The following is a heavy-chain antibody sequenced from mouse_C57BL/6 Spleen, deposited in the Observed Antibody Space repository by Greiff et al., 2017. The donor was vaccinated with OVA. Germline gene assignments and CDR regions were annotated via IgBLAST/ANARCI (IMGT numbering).Heavy chain of an antibody. CDR1: GYTFTSYW. V-gene: IGHV1-72*01. CDR2: IDPNSGGT. CDR3: ASDYYGSSPWYFDV. Sequence: QVQLKQPGAELVKPGASVKLSCKASGYTFTSYWMHWVKQRPGRGLEWIGRIDPNSGGTKYNEKFKSKATLTVDKPSSTAYMQLSSLTSEDSAVYYCASDYYGSSPWYFDVWGTGTTVTVSS. J-gene: IGHJ1*03. D-gene: IGHD1-1*01.